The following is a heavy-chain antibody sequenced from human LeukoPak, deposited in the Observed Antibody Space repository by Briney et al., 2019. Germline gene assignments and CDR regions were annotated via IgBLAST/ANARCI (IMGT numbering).Heavy chain of an antibody. V-gene: IGHV3-30*18. CDR3: AKDGLITMVRGVILPNWFDP. D-gene: IGHD3-10*01. J-gene: IGHJ5*02. Sequence: GGSLRLSCAASGFTFSSYGMHWVRQAPGKGLEWVAVISYDGSNKKYAESVKGRFTISRDNSKNTLYLQMNSLRAEDTAVYYCAKDGLITMVRGVILPNWFDPWGQGTLVTVSS. CDR1: GFTFSSYG. CDR2: ISYDGSNK.